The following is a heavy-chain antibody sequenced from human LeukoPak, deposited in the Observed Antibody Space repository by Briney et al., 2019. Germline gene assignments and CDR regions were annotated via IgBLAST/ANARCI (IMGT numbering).Heavy chain of an antibody. V-gene: IGHV4-34*01. Sequence: SETLSLTCAVYGGSFSGYYWSWIRQPPGKGLEWIGEINHSGSTNYNPSLKSRVTISVDTSKNQFSLKLSSVTAADMAVYYCARVGMYYYDSSGYCDYWGQGTLVTVSS. D-gene: IGHD3-22*01. CDR2: INHSGST. J-gene: IGHJ4*02. CDR3: ARVGMYYYDSSGYCDY. CDR1: GGSFSGYY.